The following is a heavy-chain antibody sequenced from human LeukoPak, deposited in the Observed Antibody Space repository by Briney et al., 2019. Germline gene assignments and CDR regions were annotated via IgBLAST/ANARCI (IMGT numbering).Heavy chain of an antibody. D-gene: IGHD2-15*01. CDR2: IYTRGST. J-gene: IGHJ3*02. CDR1: GGSISSHY. CDR3: ARGRYCSADICSGGDAFDI. V-gene: IGHV4-4*07. Sequence: PSETLSLTCTVSGGSISSHYWSWIRQPPGKGLEWIGRIYTRGSTNYNPSLKSRVTMSVHTSKNQFSLKLSSVTAADTAVYYCARGRYCSADICSGGDAFDIWGQGTMVSDSS.